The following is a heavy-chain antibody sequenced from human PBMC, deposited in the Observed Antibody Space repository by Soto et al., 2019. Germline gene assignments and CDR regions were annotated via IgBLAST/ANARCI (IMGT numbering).Heavy chain of an antibody. CDR1: GFTFSSYT. J-gene: IGHJ4*02. CDR3: ARQGGALTATDY. D-gene: IGHD5-18*01. Sequence: GGSLRLSCAASGFTFSSYTMNWVHQAPGKGLEWVSSISSSSSDIYYADSVKGRFTISRDNAKNSLYLQMNSLRAEDTAVYYCARQGGALTATDYWGQGTLVTVSS. CDR2: ISSSSSDI. V-gene: IGHV3-21*01.